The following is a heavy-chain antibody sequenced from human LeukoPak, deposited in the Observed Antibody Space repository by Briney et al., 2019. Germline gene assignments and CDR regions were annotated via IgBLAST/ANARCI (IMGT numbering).Heavy chain of an antibody. Sequence: GGSLRLSCAASGFTFSNYAMSWVRQAPGKGLEWVSAISGSGGTTYYADSVKGRFTISRDNSKNTVSLQMNSLRAEDTAVYYCAKEMLVYVMTTAFDYWGQGSLVDVSS. D-gene: IGHD2-8*01. CDR3: AKEMLVYVMTTAFDY. CDR1: GFTFSNYA. J-gene: IGHJ4*02. V-gene: IGHV3-23*01. CDR2: ISGSGGTT.